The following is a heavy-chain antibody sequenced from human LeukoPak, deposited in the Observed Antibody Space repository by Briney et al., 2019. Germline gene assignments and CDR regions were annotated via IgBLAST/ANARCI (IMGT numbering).Heavy chain of an antibody. CDR2: ISSSRSTI. V-gene: IGHV3-11*01. J-gene: IGHJ6*02. D-gene: IGHD3-3*01. CDR1: GFTFSDYY. Sequence: GGSLRLSCAASGFTFSDYYMSWIRQAPGKGLEWVSYISSSRSTIYYADSVKGRFTISRDNAKNSLYLQMNSLRAEDTAVYYCARVVGYDFWSGYYGYYYGMDVWGQGTTVTVSS. CDR3: ARVVGYDFWSGYYGYYYGMDV.